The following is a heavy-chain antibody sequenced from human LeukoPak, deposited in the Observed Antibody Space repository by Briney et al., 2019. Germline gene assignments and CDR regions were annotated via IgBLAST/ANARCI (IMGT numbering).Heavy chain of an antibody. J-gene: IGHJ4*02. V-gene: IGHV3-48*01. CDR1: GFTFSSYS. CDR2: ISSSSSTR. Sequence: PGGSLRLSCAASGFTFSSYSMNWVRQAPGKGLEWVSYISSSSSTRYYADSVKGRLTISRDNAKNSLNLQMNSLRVEDTAVYYCAKDFFPWEALLYFDYWGQGTLVTVSS. CDR3: AKDFFPWEALLYFDY. D-gene: IGHD1-26*01.